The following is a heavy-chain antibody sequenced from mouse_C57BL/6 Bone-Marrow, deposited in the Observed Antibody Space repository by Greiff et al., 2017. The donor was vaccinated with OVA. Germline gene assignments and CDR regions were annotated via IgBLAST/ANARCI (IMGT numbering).Heavy chain of an antibody. J-gene: IGHJ3*01. V-gene: IGHV1-50*01. Sequence: VQLQQPGAELVKPGASVKLSCKASGYTFTSYWMQWVKQRPGQGLEWIGEIDPSDSYTNYNQNFKGKATLTVDTSSSTAYMQLSSLTSEDSAVYYCASGLGQGYWGQGTLVTVSA. CDR2: IDPSDSYT. CDR1: GYTFTSYW. D-gene: IGHD4-1*01. CDR3: ASGLGQGY.